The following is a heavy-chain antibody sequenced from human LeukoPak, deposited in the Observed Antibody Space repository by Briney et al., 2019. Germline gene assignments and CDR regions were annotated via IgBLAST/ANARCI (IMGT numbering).Heavy chain of an antibody. CDR2: IWYDGSNE. Sequence: GGSLRLSCAASGFTFSSNGMHWVRQAPGKGLEWVAMIWYDGSNEYYADSVKGRFTISRDNSRNTLYLQMNSLGADDTADYYCARASDKVRGHFDYWGQGTLVTVSS. CDR3: ARASDKVRGHFDY. D-gene: IGHD3-10*01. CDR1: GFTFSSNG. V-gene: IGHV3-33*01. J-gene: IGHJ4*02.